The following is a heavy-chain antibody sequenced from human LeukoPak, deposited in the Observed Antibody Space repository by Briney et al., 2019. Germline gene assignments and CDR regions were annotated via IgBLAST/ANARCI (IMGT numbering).Heavy chain of an antibody. CDR1: GDSVSSNSAA. D-gene: IGHD6-19*01. CDR2: TYYRSNWYN. V-gene: IGHV6-1*01. Sequence: SQTLSLTCAISGDSVSSNSAAWNWIRQSPSRGLEWLGRTYYRSNWYNDYAVSVKSRITINPNTSKNQFYLQLKSVTPEDTAVYYCARGSSSGWAYYFGMDTWGQGTTVTVSS. CDR3: ARGSSSGWAYYFGMDT. J-gene: IGHJ6*02.